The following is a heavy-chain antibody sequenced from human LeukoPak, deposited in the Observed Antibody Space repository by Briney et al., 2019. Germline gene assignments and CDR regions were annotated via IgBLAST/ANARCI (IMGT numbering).Heavy chain of an antibody. V-gene: IGHV3-74*01. CDR1: GFTFSNYR. CDR2: INPDGSNT. CDR3: AKDLHYGSADY. D-gene: IGHD3-10*01. Sequence: GGSLRLSCAASGFTFSNYRMHWVRQDPGKGLVWVSYINPDGSNTNYADSVKGRFTISRDNAKNALYLQMNSLRAEDTAVYYCAKDLHYGSADYWGQGTLATVSS. J-gene: IGHJ4*02.